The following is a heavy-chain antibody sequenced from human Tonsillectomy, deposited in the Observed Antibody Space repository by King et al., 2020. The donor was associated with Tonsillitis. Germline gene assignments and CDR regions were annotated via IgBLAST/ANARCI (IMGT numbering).Heavy chain of an antibody. J-gene: IGHJ6*02. V-gene: IGHV3-11*01. CDR3: ARDPGNYDILTGPYGMDV. CDR1: GFTFSDYY. Sequence: VQLVESGGGLVKPGGSLRLSCAASGFTFSDYYMSWIRQAPGKGLEWVSYITGCGTVIYYADFVKGRFTISRDNAKNSLHLQMNSLRAEDTAVYYCARDPGNYDILTGPYGMDVWGQGTTVTVSS. D-gene: IGHD3-9*01. CDR2: ITGCGTVI.